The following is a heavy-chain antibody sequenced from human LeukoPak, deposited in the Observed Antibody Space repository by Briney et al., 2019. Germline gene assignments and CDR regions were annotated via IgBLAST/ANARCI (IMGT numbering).Heavy chain of an antibody. CDR1: GFTVSNNY. V-gene: IGHV3-66*01. Sequence: GGSLRLSCAASGFTVSNNYMNWVRQAPGKGLEWVSLIYSGGDTHYADSVKGRFTISRDSSKNTLYLQMNSLRAEDAAVYYCARDPPAVRTNTYAWGQGTLVTVSS. CDR2: IYSGGDT. J-gene: IGHJ5*02. CDR3: ARDPPAVRTNTYA. D-gene: IGHD4/OR15-4a*01.